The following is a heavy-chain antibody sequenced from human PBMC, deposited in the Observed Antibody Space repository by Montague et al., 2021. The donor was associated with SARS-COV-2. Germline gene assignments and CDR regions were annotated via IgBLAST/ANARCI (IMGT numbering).Heavy chain of an antibody. V-gene: IGHV2-70*01. J-gene: IGHJ2*01. CDR3: ARIPEYSSGDGPDWYFDL. Sequence: PALVTPTQTLTLTCTFSGFSVSTSGLCVSWIRQPPGKALEWLALIDWDDDTYYSTSLKTRLAISKDTSKNQVVLTMTDMDPVDTGTYYCARIPEYSSGDGPDWYFDLWGRGTLVTVSS. CDR1: GFSVSTSGLC. D-gene: IGHD6-19*01. CDR2: IDWDDDT.